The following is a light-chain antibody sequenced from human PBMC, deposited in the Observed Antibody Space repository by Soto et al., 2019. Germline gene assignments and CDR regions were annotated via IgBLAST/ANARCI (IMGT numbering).Light chain of an antibody. J-gene: IGLJ2*01. Sequence: QSALTQPASVSGSPGQSITISCTGSSGDVGAYNYVSWYQQHPGKAPKLMIYDVNIRPPGVSNRFSGSKSGSTASLTISGLKAEDEADYYCSSYTTTNSLVFGGGTKVTVL. CDR1: SGDVGAYNY. V-gene: IGLV2-14*01. CDR3: SSYTTTNSLV. CDR2: DVN.